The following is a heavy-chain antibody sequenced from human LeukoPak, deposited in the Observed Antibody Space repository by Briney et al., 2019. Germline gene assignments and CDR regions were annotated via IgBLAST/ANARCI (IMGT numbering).Heavy chain of an antibody. D-gene: IGHD6-13*01. J-gene: IGHJ6*03. CDR2: ISGSGGST. Sequence: GXXLRLSCAASGFTFSGYAMSWVRQAPGKGLEWVSAISGSGGSTYYADSVKGRFTIYRDNSKNTLYLQMNSLRAEDTAVFYCAKERNPYSSSWYSLHYMDVWGKGTTVTVSS. V-gene: IGHV3-23*01. CDR3: AKERNPYSSSWYSLHYMDV. CDR1: GFTFSGYA.